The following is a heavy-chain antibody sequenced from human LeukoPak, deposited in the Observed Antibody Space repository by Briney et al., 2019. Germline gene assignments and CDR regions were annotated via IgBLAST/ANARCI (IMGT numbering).Heavy chain of an antibody. CDR2: INHSGST. CDR1: GGSFSGYY. Sequence: SETLSLTCAVYGGSFSGYYWSWIRQPPGKGLEWIGEINHSGSTNYNPSLKSRVTISIDTSKHQFSLKLSSVTAADTAVYYCARGGVVVAAFRYWGQGTLVTVSS. J-gene: IGHJ4*02. V-gene: IGHV4-34*01. CDR3: ARGGVVVAAFRY. D-gene: IGHD2-15*01.